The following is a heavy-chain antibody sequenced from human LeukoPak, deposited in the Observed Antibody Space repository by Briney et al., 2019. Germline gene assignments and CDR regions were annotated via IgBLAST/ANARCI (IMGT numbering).Heavy chain of an antibody. D-gene: IGHD6-13*01. CDR2: ISYDGSNK. V-gene: IGHV3-30-3*01. CDR3: ARDIAAAAHAY. Sequence: PVGSLRLSCAASGFTFSSYAMHWVRQAPGKGLEWVAVISYDGSNKYYADSVKGRFTISRDNSKNTLYLQMNSLRAEDTAVYYCARDIAAAAHAYWGQGTLVTVSS. CDR1: GFTFSSYA. J-gene: IGHJ4*02.